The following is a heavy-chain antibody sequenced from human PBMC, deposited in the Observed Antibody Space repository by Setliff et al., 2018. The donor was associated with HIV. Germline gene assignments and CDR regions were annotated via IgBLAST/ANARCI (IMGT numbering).Heavy chain of an antibody. CDR1: GYTFTNYY. CDR2: IGPYNDRT. CDR3: ARSNSWYGDY. Sequence: ASVKVSCKASGYTFTNYYIHWVRRAPGQGLEWMGWIGPYNDRTEYEQKFQGRVTMTTDTSANTAYMELRSLRSDDTAVYYCARSNSWYGDYWGQGT. D-gene: IGHD6-13*01. J-gene: IGHJ4*02. V-gene: IGHV1-18*04.